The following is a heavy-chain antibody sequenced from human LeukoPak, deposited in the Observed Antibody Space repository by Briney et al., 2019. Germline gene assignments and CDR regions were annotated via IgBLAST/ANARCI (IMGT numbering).Heavy chain of an antibody. CDR3: VRQRRYCSGDSCYQRTFDY. J-gene: IGHJ4*02. D-gene: IGHD2-15*01. CDR1: GFTFTSYW. Sequence: PGGSLRLSCAASGFTFTSYWMHWVRQAPGKGLQWVATIKQDGSEKYYVDSVKGRFTISRDNAKNSLYLQMNSPRAEDTAVYYCVRQRRYCSGDSCYQRTFDYWGQGTLVTVSS. CDR2: IKQDGSEK. V-gene: IGHV3-7*01.